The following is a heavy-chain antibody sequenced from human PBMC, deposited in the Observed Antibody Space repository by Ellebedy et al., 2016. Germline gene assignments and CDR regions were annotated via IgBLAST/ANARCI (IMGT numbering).Heavy chain of an antibody. D-gene: IGHD1-26*01. CDR1: GFSFDHYS. Sequence: GESLKISCAASGFSFDHYSMSWVRQAPGKGLEWISSISSHSGHIPQSDSLRGRFTISRDNAKTTLYLQMDRLRVEDTAVYYCARDPGRGRDAPFFDYWGQGTLVTVSS. CDR3: ARDPGRGRDAPFFDY. V-gene: IGHV3-21*06. CDR2: ISSHSGHI. J-gene: IGHJ4*02.